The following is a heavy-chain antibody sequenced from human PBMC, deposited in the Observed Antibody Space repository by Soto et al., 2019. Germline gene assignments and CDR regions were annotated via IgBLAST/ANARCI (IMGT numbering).Heavy chain of an antibody. J-gene: IGHJ6*02. D-gene: IGHD3-22*01. CDR3: ARASMMNYYYYYGMDV. V-gene: IGHV1-46*01. Sequence: ASVKVSCKASGNTFTRYYMHWVRQAPGQRLEWMGIINPSGGSTSYAQKFQGRVTMTRDTSTSPVYMELSSLRSEDTAVYYCARASMMNYYYYYGMDVWGQAPTVTVSS. CDR2: INPSGGST. CDR1: GNTFTRYY.